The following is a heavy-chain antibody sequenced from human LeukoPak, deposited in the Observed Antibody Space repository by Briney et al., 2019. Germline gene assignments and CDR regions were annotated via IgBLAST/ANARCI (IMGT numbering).Heavy chain of an antibody. J-gene: IGHJ2*01. CDR1: GFAVSSNY. D-gene: IGHD6-13*01. Sequence: QPGGSLRLSCAASGFAVSSNYMSWVRQPPGKGLEWVSVMHSDGSTYYADSVKGRFTISRDNLKNTLSLQMDSLRAEDTAVYYCARDALQYSSSWGTNWYFDLWGRGTLVTVSS. CDR3: ARDALQYSSSWGTNWYFDL. V-gene: IGHV3-53*01. CDR2: MHSDGST.